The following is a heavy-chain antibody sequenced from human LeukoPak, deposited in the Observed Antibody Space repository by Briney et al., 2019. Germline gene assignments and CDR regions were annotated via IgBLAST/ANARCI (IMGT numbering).Heavy chain of an antibody. CDR2: MSYDGNTE. CDR1: GFTFSSYA. D-gene: IGHD5-24*01. V-gene: IGHV3-30-3*01. CDR3: ARDSRGGHLSS. Sequence: GGSLRLSCAASGFTFSSYAMHWVRQAPGKGLEWVAVMSYDGNTEYYADSEKGRFTISRDNAKNSLHLQMNSLRAEDTAVYYCARDSRGGHLSSWGQGTLVIVSS. J-gene: IGHJ5*02.